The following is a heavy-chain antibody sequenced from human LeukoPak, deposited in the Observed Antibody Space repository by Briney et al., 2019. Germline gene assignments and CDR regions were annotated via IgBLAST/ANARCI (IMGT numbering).Heavy chain of an antibody. Sequence: ASVKDSCKASGYTFTDYYMHWVRQAPGQGLEWMGWINPNSGGTNYAQNFQGRATMTRDTSIRTAYMELSSLRSDDTAVYYCARSMSGGLGFFQSWGQGTLVAVSS. D-gene: IGHD2-15*01. V-gene: IGHV1-2*02. CDR1: GYTFTDYY. J-gene: IGHJ1*01. CDR2: INPNSGGT. CDR3: ARSMSGGLGFFQS.